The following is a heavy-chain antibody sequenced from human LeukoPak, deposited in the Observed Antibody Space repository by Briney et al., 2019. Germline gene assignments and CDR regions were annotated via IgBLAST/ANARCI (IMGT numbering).Heavy chain of an antibody. CDR2: ISSSSYI. CDR1: GFTFSSYS. CDR3: ARDRGYYGPPPDY. J-gene: IGHJ4*02. Sequence: PGGSLRLSCAASGFTFSSYSMNWVRQAPGKGLEWVSSISSSSYIYYADSVKGRFTISRDNAKNSLYLQMNSLRAEDTAVYYCARDRGYYGPPPDYWGQGTLVTVSS. V-gene: IGHV3-21*01. D-gene: IGHD3-22*01.